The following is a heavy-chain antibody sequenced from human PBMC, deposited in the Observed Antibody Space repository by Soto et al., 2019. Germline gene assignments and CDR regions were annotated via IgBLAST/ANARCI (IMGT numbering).Heavy chain of an antibody. V-gene: IGHV3-53*01. Sequence: RRLSCAASGFTVSSNYMSWVRQAPGKGLEWVSVIYSGGSTYYADSVKGRFTISRDNSKNTLYLQMNSLRAEDTAVYYCARGSIVGATPFDYWGQVXLVTVSS. J-gene: IGHJ4*02. D-gene: IGHD1-26*01. CDR2: IYSGGST. CDR3: ARGSIVGATPFDY. CDR1: GFTVSSNY.